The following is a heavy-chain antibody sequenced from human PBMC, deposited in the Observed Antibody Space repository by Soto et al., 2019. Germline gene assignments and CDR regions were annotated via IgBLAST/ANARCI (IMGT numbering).Heavy chain of an antibody. D-gene: IGHD6-13*01. CDR3: ARYRGRYSSSSTNYYYYGMDV. CDR1: GCSISSYY. Sequence: ETLSLTCTVSGCSISSYYWSWIRQPPGKGLEWIGYIYYSGSTNYNPSLKSRVTISVDTSKNQFSLKLSSVTAADTAVYYCARYRGRYSSSSTNYYYYGMDVWGQGTTVTAP. J-gene: IGHJ6*02. CDR2: IYYSGST. V-gene: IGHV4-59*01.